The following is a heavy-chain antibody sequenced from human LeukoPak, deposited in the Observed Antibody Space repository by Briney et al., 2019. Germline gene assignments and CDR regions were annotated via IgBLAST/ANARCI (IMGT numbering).Heavy chain of an antibody. V-gene: IGHV3-9*03. D-gene: IGHD2-2*01. J-gene: IGHJ4*02. Sequence: GGSLRLSCAASGFTFDDYAMHWVRQAPGKGLEWVSGISWNSGSIGYADSVKGRFTISRDNAKNSLYLQMNSLRAEDMALYYCAKSGSASTSSFFDYWGQGTQVTVSS. CDR2: ISWNSGSI. CDR1: GFTFDDYA. CDR3: AKSGSASTSSFFDY.